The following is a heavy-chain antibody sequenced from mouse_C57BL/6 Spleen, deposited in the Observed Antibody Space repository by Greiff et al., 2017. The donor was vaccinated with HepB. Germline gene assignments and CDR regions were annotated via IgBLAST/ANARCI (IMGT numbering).Heavy chain of an antibody. J-gene: IGHJ4*01. CDR2: IDPEDGDT. CDR3: TTPNWDGVAMDY. Sequence: EVKLQESGAELVRPGASVKLSCTASGFNIKDYYMHWVKQRPEQGLEWIGRIDPEDGDTEYAPKFQGKATMTADTSSNTAYLQLSSLTSEDTAVYYCTTPNWDGVAMDYWGQGTSVTVSS. CDR1: GFNIKDYY. D-gene: IGHD4-1*02. V-gene: IGHV14-1*01.